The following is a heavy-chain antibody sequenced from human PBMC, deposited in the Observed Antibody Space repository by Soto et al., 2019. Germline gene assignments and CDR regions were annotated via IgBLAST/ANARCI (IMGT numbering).Heavy chain of an antibody. V-gene: IGHV4-31*03. CDR3: AGAHDYYDSSVDI. CDR1: GGSISSGGYY. J-gene: IGHJ3*02. Sequence: QVQLQESGPGLVKPSQTLSLTCTVSGGSISSGGYYWSWIRQHPGKGLEWIGYIYYSGSTYYNPSPKSRVTISVDTTKNQFSLKLSSVTAADTAVYCCAGAHDYYDSSVDIWGQGTMVTVSS. CDR2: IYYSGST. D-gene: IGHD3-22*01.